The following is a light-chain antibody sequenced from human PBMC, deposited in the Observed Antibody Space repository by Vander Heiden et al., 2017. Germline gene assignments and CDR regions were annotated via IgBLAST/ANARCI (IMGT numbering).Light chain of an antibody. CDR3: QQIKTYRT. CDR2: DAS. J-gene: IGKJ5*01. CDR1: QGISSS. V-gene: IGKV1-9*01. Sequence: IQLTQSPSSLSATVGDRVTITCRASQGISSSLAWYQQKPGKAPKLLIYDASTLQSGVPSRFSGSGSATDFTLTISRLQAEDFAVYYCQQIKTYRTFGQGTQLEIK.